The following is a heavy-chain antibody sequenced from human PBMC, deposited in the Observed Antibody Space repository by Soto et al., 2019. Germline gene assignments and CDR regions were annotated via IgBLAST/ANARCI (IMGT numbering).Heavy chain of an antibody. D-gene: IGHD2-15*01. CDR2: ISSSNRTI. Sequence: GGSLRLSCAAAGCTVRSYSMNWVRQAPGKGLEWVSYISSSNRTINYADSVKGRFIISRDNAKNSLYLQMHSLRDEDTAVYYCAREGWPLLQTGMDVWGQGTTVTVSS. CDR3: AREGWPLLQTGMDV. CDR1: GCTVRSYS. V-gene: IGHV3-48*02. J-gene: IGHJ6*02.